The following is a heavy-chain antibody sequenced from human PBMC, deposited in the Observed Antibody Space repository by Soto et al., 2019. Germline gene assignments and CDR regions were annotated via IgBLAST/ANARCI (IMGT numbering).Heavy chain of an antibody. V-gene: IGHV1-69*08. D-gene: IGHD2-2*01. CDR2: IIPILGIA. Sequence: QVQLVQSGAEVQKPGSSVKVSCKASGGTFSSYTISWVRQAPGQGLEWMGRIIPILGIANYAQKFQGRVTITADKSTSTDYMELSSLRSEDTAVYYCARDPEDIVVVPVAMGGAFDIWGQGTMVTLSS. CDR1: GGTFSSYT. CDR3: ARDPEDIVVVPVAMGGAFDI. J-gene: IGHJ3*02.